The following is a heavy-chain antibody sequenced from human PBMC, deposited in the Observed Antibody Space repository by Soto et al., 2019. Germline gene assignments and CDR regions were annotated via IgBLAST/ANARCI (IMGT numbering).Heavy chain of an antibody. Sequence: GGSLRLSCAASGFTFSSYAMSWVRQAPGKGLEWVSAISGSGGSTYYADSVKGRFTISRDNSKNTLYLQMNSLRAEDTAVYYCAKDYISLVWTMARDAFDIWGQGTMVTVSS. J-gene: IGHJ3*02. D-gene: IGHD1-26*01. CDR1: GFTFSSYA. CDR2: ISGSGGST. V-gene: IGHV3-23*01. CDR3: AKDYISLVWTMARDAFDI.